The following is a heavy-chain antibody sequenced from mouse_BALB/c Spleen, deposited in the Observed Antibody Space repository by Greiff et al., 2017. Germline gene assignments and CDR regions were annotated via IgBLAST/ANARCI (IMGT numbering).Heavy chain of an antibody. CDR3: ARLGDGYYEKEFDY. V-gene: IGHV3-2*02. Sequence: EVKLMESGPGLVKPSQSLSLTCTVTGYSITSDYAWNWIRQFPGNKLEWMGYISYSGSTSYNPSLKSRISITRDTSKNQFFLQLNSVTTEDTATYYCARLGDGYYEKEFDYWGQGTTLTVSS. J-gene: IGHJ2*01. D-gene: IGHD2-3*01. CDR1: GYSITSDYA. CDR2: ISYSGST.